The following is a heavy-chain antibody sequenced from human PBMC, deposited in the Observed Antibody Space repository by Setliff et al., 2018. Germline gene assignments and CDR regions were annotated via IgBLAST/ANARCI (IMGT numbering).Heavy chain of an antibody. Sequence: GGSLRLSCAAPGPTFSRYSMNWVRQAPGKGLEWISYISSSNSGMYYADSVEGRFTISRDNGKNSLFLQMNGVRAEDTAVYYCARSINGYQQRYDFWGQGALVTAPQ. D-gene: IGHD3-16*01. CDR2: ISSSNSGM. J-gene: IGHJ4*02. V-gene: IGHV3-48*04. CDR3: ARSINGYQQRYDF. CDR1: GPTFSRYS.